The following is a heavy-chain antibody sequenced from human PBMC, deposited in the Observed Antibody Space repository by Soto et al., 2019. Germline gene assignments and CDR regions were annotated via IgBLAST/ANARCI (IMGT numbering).Heavy chain of an antibody. D-gene: IGHD3-9*01. V-gene: IGHV3-23*01. CDR1: GLTSSRSA. CDR2: ISGSGTST. J-gene: IGHJ4*01. Sequence: PGGSLRLSCEASGLTSSRSAMSWVRQAPGKGLEWVSTISGSGTSTYYADSVKGRFIISRDNSKNIVYLQMNSLRVDDTAVYYCATSFRYFDNWGQGTRITFSS. CDR3: ATSFRYFDN.